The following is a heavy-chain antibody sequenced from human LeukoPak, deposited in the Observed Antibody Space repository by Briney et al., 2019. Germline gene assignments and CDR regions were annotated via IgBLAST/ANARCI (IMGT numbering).Heavy chain of an antibody. CDR1: GGSISTYY. V-gene: IGHV4-59*08. CDR3: ARLVPGYGSGSYGYYFDY. CDR2: IYYSGST. Sequence: SETLSLTCTVSGGSISTYYRSWIRQPPGKGLEWIGYIYYSGSTNYNPSLKSRVTISVDTSKNQFSLKLSSVTAADTAVYYCARLVPGYGSGSYGYYFDYWGQGTLVTVSS. J-gene: IGHJ4*02. D-gene: IGHD3-10*01.